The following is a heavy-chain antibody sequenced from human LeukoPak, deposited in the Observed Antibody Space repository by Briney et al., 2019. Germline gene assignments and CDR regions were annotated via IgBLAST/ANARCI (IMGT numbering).Heavy chain of an antibody. J-gene: IGHJ4*02. V-gene: IGHV5-51*01. CDR2: IYPGDSDT. CDR3: ARTEIASGPDY. Sequence: GESLKISCKGSGYSFTSSWIAWVRQTPGKGLEWIGIIYPGDSDTRYSPSFQGQVTISADKSISTAYLQWSSLKASDTAMYYSARTEIASGPDYWGQGTLVTVSS. CDR1: GYSFTSSW. D-gene: IGHD6-25*01.